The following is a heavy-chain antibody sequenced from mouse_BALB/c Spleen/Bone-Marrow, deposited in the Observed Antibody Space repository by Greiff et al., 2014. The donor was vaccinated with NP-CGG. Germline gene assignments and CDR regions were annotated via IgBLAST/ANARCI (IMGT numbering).Heavy chain of an antibody. CDR3: GKVYYYDGWYFDV. J-gene: IGHJ1*01. Sequence: VQLQQSGPELVKPGVSVKISCKASGYSFTGYFMNWVKQSHGKSLEWIGRINPYNGDTFYNQKFKGKATLTVDKSSSTAHMELLSLTSEDSAVYYCGKVYYYDGWYFDVWGAGTTVTVSS. CDR1: GYSFTGYF. CDR2: INPYNGDT. D-gene: IGHD2-4*01. V-gene: IGHV1-37*01.